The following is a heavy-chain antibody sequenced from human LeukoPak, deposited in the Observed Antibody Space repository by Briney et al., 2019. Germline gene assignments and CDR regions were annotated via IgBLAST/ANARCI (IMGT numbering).Heavy chain of an antibody. J-gene: IGHJ4*02. D-gene: IGHD3-10*01. CDR1: GYSISSGYY. Sequence: SETLSLTCTVSGYSISSGYYWGWIRQPPGKGLEWIGSIYHSGSTYYNPSLKSRVTISVDTSKNQFSLKLSSVTAADTAVYYCARDQGIWGQGTLVTASS. V-gene: IGHV4-38-2*02. CDR3: ARDQGI. CDR2: IYHSGST.